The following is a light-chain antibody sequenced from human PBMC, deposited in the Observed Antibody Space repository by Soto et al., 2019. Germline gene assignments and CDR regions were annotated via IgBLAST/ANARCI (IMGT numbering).Light chain of an antibody. CDR1: QGIRND. CDR2: DAS. CDR3: QQANSPPLT. J-gene: IGKJ4*01. V-gene: IGKV1-17*02. Sequence: IQMTQTPSSLSASIGDRVTITCRASQGIRNDLGWYQQKPGKAPKLLIYDASSLESGVPSRFSGSGSGTEFTLTISNLQPEDFATYYCQQANSPPLTFGGGTKVDI.